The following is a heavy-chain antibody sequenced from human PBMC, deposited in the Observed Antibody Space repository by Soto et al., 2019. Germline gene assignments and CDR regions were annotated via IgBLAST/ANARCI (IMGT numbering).Heavy chain of an antibody. CDR3: ARDLIYDSSGPVAFDI. J-gene: IGHJ3*02. D-gene: IGHD3-22*01. CDR2: ISAYNGNT. CDR1: GYTFTSYG. Sequence: QVQLVQSGAEVKKPGASVKVSCKASGYTFTSYGISWVRQATGQGLEWMGWISAYNGNTNYAQKLQGRVTMTTDTSTSTAYMELRSLRSDDTAVYYCARDLIYDSSGPVAFDIWGQGTMVTVSS. V-gene: IGHV1-18*01.